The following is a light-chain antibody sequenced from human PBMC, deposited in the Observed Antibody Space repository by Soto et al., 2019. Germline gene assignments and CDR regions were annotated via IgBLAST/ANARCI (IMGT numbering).Light chain of an antibody. Sequence: DIVMTQSPDSLAVSLGARATINCKSSQSVLYSSNNQNYLAWYQQKPGQSPKLLIYWSSIRESGVPDRFSGSGSGTDFTLTISSLQAEDVAVYHCQKYYSTPRAFGQGTKVEIK. CDR1: QSVLYSSNNQNY. CDR2: WSS. J-gene: IGKJ1*01. V-gene: IGKV4-1*01. CDR3: QKYYSTPRA.